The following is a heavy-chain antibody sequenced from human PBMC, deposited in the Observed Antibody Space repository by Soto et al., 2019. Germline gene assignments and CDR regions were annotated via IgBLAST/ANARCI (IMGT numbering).Heavy chain of an antibody. CDR1: GFTFSSYA. CDR2: ISGSGGST. CDR3: AKSLGYSSSWYYFDY. J-gene: IGHJ4*02. D-gene: IGHD6-13*01. V-gene: IGHV3-23*01. Sequence: GESLKISCAASGFTFSSYAMSWFRQAPVKGLEWVSAISGSGGSTYYADSVKGRFTISRDNSKNTLYLQMNSLRAEDTAVYYCAKSLGYSSSWYYFDYWGQGTMVTVSS.